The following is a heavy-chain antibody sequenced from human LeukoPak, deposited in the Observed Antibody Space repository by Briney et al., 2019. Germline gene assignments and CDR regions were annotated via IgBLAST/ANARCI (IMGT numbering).Heavy chain of an antibody. CDR2: IYHSGST. V-gene: IGHV4-4*02. D-gene: IGHD1-26*01. J-gene: IGHJ4*02. CDR3: AKSGGYGLIDY. Sequence: SETLSLTCAVSGGSVSSSNWWSWVRQPPGKGLEWIGEIYHSGSTNYNPSLKSRVTISVGKSKNQFSLKLSSVTAADTAMYYCAKSGGYGLIDYWGQGTRVTVSS. CDR1: GGSVSSSNW.